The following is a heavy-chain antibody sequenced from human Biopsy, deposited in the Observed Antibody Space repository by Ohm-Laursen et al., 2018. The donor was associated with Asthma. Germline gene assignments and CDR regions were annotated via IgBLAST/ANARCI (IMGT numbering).Heavy chain of an antibody. CDR3: ARAADYSHYYGIDV. J-gene: IGHJ6*02. CDR2: ISVYNGNT. Sequence: ASVKVSCKTSGYTFNSAGITWVRQAPGQGLEWMGWISVYNGNTKVAQKLQGRVTMITDTSTSTAYMELRSLRSDDTAVYFCARAADYSHYYGIDVWGQGTTVTVS. CDR1: GYTFNSAG. V-gene: IGHV1-18*01. D-gene: IGHD3-10*01.